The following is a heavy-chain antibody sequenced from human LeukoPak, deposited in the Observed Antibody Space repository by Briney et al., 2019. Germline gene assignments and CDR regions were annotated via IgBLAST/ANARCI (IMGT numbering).Heavy chain of an antibody. Sequence: SETLSLTCTVSGGSISSYYWSWIRQPPGKGLEWIGYIYYSGSTNYNPSLKSRVTISVDTSKNQFSLKLSSVTAADTAVYYCARGFAGYCGGDCYGSYFDYWGQGTLVTVSS. CDR2: IYYSGST. V-gene: IGHV4-59*01. D-gene: IGHD2-21*02. J-gene: IGHJ4*02. CDR1: GGSISSYY. CDR3: ARGFAGYCGGDCYGSYFDY.